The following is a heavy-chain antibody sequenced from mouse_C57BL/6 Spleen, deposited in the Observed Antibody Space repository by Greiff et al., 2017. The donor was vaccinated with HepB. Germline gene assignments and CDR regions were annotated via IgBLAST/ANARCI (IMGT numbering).Heavy chain of an antibody. CDR3: ARSVYDNRNYYAMDY. Sequence: VQLKESGGGLVQPGGSLSLSCAASGFTFTDYYMSWVRQPPGKALEWLGFIRNKANGYTTEYSASVKGRFTISRDNSQSILYLQMNALRAEDSATYSCARSVYDNRNYYAMDYWGQGTSVTVSS. CDR1: GFTFTDYY. CDR2: IRNKANGYTT. V-gene: IGHV7-3*01. D-gene: IGHD2-3*01. J-gene: IGHJ4*01.